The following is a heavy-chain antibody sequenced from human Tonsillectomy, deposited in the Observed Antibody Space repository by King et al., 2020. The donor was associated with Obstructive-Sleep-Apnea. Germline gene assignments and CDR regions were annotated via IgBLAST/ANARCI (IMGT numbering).Heavy chain of an antibody. J-gene: IGHJ4*02. V-gene: IGHV4-31*01. D-gene: IGHD3-10*01. CDR2: IYYSGST. Sequence: QVQLQESGPGLLKPSQTLSLTCTVSGGSISSGGYYWSWIRQHPGKGLERIGNIYYSGSTYYNPSLKRPVTISVDTSTNQSSLKLSSVTAADTAVYYCARAGDYYGSGNRIGYWGQGTLVTVSS. CDR3: ARAGDYYGSGNRIGY. CDR1: GGSISSGGYY.